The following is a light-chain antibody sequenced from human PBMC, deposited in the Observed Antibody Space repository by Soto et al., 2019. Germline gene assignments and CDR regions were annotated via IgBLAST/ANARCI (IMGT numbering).Light chain of an antibody. V-gene: IGKV1-33*01. CDR2: DAS. Sequence: DIEMTQSPSSLSASVGDRVTITCQASQGISNYLNWYQQKLGKAPKLLIYDASSLEPGVPSRFSGGTSGTDFTFTISSLQPEDIATYYCQQYHSLPLTFGQGTRLEI. J-gene: IGKJ5*01. CDR1: QGISNY. CDR3: QQYHSLPLT.